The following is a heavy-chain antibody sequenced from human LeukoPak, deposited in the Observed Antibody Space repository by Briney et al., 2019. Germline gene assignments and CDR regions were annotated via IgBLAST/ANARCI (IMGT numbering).Heavy chain of an antibody. D-gene: IGHD2-2*02. CDR2: ISAYNGNT. Sequence: ASVKVSCKASGYTFTSYGISWVRQAPGQGLEWMGWISAYNGNTSYAQKLQGRVTMTTDTSTSTAYMKLRSLRSDDTAVYYCARDLEDIVVVPAAIVYFQHWGQGTLVTVSS. J-gene: IGHJ1*01. CDR3: ARDLEDIVVVPAAIVYFQH. CDR1: GYTFTSYG. V-gene: IGHV1-18*01.